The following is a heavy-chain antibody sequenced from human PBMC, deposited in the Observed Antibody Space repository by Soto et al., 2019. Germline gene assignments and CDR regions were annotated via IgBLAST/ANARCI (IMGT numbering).Heavy chain of an antibody. Sequence: KESGPTLVKPTQTLTLTCTFSGFSLSTSGVGVGWIRQPPGKALEWLALIYWNDDKRYSPSLKSRLTITKDTSKNQVILTMTNMDPVDTATYHCLHGVRYSSSSAFRGFDYWGQGTLVTVYS. CDR2: IYWNDDK. D-gene: IGHD6-6*01. J-gene: IGHJ4*02. CDR3: LHGVRYSSSSAFRGFDY. CDR1: GFSLSTSGVG. V-gene: IGHV2-5*01.